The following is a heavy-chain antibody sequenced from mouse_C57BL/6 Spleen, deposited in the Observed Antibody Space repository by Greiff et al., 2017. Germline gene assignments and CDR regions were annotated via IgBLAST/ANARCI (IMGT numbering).Heavy chain of an antibody. D-gene: IGHD2-2*01. CDR3: ARRRGYDGGDFDY. CDR2: IDPSDSYT. J-gene: IGHJ2*01. V-gene: IGHV1-69*01. CDR1: GYTFTSYW. Sequence: QVQLQQPGAELVMPGASVKLSCKASGYTFTSYWMHWVKQRPGQGLEWIGEIDPSDSYTNHNQKFKGKSTLTVDKSSSTAYMQLSSLTSEDSAVYYCARRRGYDGGDFDYWGKGTTLTVSS.